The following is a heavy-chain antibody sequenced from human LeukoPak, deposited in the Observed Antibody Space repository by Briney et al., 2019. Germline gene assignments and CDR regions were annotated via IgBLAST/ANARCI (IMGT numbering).Heavy chain of an antibody. Sequence: SETLSLTCTVSGGSISGFYWSWIRQPAGRGLEWIGRIYTSGSTNYNPSLKSRVTMSLDTSKNQFSLKLSSVTAADTAVYYCAAESNYDGFDPWGQGTLVTVSS. D-gene: IGHD4-11*01. J-gene: IGHJ5*02. CDR2: IYTSGST. V-gene: IGHV4-4*07. CDR3: AAESNYDGFDP. CDR1: GGSISGFY.